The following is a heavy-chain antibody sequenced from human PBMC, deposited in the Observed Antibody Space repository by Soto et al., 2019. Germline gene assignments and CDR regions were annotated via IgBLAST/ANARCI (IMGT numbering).Heavy chain of an antibody. CDR1: GDSVSSNSAA. D-gene: IGHD6-13*01. Sequence: SQTLSLTCAISGDSVSSNSAAWNWIRQSPSRGLEWLGRTYYRSKWYNDYAVSVKSRITINPDTSKNQFSLQLNSVTPEDTAVYYCARGGPGIAAAGTLYYFDYWGQGTLVTVSS. J-gene: IGHJ4*02. CDR3: ARGGPGIAAAGTLYYFDY. V-gene: IGHV6-1*01. CDR2: TYYRSKWYN.